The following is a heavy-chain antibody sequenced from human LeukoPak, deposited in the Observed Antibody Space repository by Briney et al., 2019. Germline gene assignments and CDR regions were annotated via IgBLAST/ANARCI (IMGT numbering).Heavy chain of an antibody. CDR3: AVGTGYYFDL. J-gene: IGHJ4*02. CDR1: GYSFPNYW. D-gene: IGHD3/OR15-3a*01. CDR2: IYPGDSDA. Sequence: GESLIISCKGSGYSFPNYWIGWVRQMPGKGLECMGIIYPGDSDARYSPSFQGQVTISADKSITTAYLQWSSLKASDTAMYYCAVGTGYYFDLWGQGTLVTVSS. V-gene: IGHV5-51*01.